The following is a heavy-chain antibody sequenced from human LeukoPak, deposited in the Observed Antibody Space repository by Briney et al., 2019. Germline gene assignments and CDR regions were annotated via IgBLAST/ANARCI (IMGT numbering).Heavy chain of an antibody. CDR3: AIDRGEGLIQAAGTMIVY. CDR2: INPSVGST. CDR1: GYTFTSYY. J-gene: IGHJ4*02. D-gene: IGHD6-13*01. V-gene: IGHV1-46*01. Sequence: ASVKVSCKASGYTFTSYYMHWVRQAPGQGLEWMGIINPSVGSTSYAQKFQGRVTMTRDTSTSTVYLELSSLRSEDTAVYYCAIDRGEGLIQAAGTMIVYGGQGTLVTVSS.